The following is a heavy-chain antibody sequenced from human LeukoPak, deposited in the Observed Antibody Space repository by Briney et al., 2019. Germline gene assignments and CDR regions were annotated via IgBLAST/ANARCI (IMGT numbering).Heavy chain of an antibody. CDR3: ASLLGASLDY. D-gene: IGHD1-26*01. CDR1: GYSISSGYY. Sequence: TLSLTCTVSGYSISSGYYRGWNRQPPGKGLEWIGSIYHSGSTYYNPSLKSRVTISVDTSKNQFSLKLSSVTAADTAVYYCASLLGASLDYWGQGTLVTVSS. V-gene: IGHV4-38-2*02. CDR2: IYHSGST. J-gene: IGHJ4*02.